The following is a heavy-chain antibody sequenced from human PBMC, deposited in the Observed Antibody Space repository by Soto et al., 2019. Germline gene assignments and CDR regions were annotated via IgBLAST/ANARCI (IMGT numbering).Heavy chain of an antibody. CDR1: GGSISSYY. Sequence: SETLSLTCTVSGGSISSYYWSWIRQPPGKGLEWIGYIYYSGSTNYNPSLKSRVTISVDTSKNQFSLKLSSVTAADTAVYYCARDIVVVVAARPQRYYYYYMDVWGKGTTVTVYS. CDR3: ARDIVVVVAARPQRYYYYYMDV. V-gene: IGHV4-59*01. D-gene: IGHD2-15*01. CDR2: IYYSGST. J-gene: IGHJ6*03.